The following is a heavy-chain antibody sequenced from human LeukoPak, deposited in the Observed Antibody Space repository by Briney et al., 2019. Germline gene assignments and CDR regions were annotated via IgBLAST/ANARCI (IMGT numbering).Heavy chain of an antibody. J-gene: IGHJ4*02. CDR2: ISYDGSNK. D-gene: IGHD6-19*01. Sequence: GRSLRLSCAASGFTFSSYGMHWARQAPGKGLEWVAVISYDGSNKYYADSVKGRFTISRDNSKNTLYLQMNSLRAEDTAVYYCAKGPGSGWYRPAFDYWGQGTLVTVSS. CDR3: AKGPGSGWYRPAFDY. CDR1: GFTFSSYG. V-gene: IGHV3-30*18.